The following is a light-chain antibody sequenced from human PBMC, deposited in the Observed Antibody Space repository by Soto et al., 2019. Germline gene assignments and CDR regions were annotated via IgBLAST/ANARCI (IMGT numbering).Light chain of an antibody. V-gene: IGKV3-11*01. CDR1: QSVSTA. CDR3: QQRRNWPPVT. CDR2: DAS. J-gene: IGKJ1*01. Sequence: EIVLPQSPAILSLSPGERATLSCWASQSVSTALTWYQQKPGQAPRLLVYDASKRATGIPDRFSGSGSGTDFTLTISSLEPEDCAVYYCQQRRNWPPVTFGQGTKVDIK.